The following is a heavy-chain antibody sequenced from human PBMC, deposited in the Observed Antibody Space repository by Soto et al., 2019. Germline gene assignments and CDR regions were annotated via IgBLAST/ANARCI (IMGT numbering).Heavy chain of an antibody. CDR1: GYTFTSYY. CDR2: INPSGGST. Sequence: ASVKVSCKASGYTFTSYYMHWVRQAPGQGLEWMGIINPSGGSTSYAQKFQGRVTMTRDTSTSTVYMELSSLRSEDTAVYYCGRVGNDSLTGYGFDYWGQGTLVTVSS. CDR3: GRVGNDSLTGYGFDY. V-gene: IGHV1-46*01. J-gene: IGHJ4*02. D-gene: IGHD3-9*01.